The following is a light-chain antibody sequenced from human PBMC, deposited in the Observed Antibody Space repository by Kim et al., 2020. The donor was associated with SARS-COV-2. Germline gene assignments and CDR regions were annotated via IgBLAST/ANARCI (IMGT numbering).Light chain of an antibody. CDR2: DTS. CDR3: SLFYSGISV. J-gene: IGLJ3*02. Sequence: PGRTVTFTCRSSTGTVAIRHYPYWFQQKPGQAPKTLIYDTSDRHSWTPARFSGSLLGDKAALTLSGAQPEDEADYYCSLFYSGISVFGGGTQLTVL. V-gene: IGLV7-46*01. CDR1: TGTVAIRHY.